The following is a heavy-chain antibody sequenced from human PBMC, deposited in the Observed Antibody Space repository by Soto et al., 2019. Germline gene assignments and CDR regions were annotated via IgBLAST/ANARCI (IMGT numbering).Heavy chain of an antibody. Sequence: QVQLVESGGGVVQPGRSLRLSCAASGFTFSSYGMHWVRQAPGKGLEWVAVIWYDGSNKYYADSVKGRFTISRDNSKNTLHRQMNSLRAEDTAVYYGARAGGGTDYWGQGTLVTVSS. J-gene: IGHJ4*02. CDR3: ARAGGGTDY. D-gene: IGHD1-1*01. CDR2: IWYDGSNK. CDR1: GFTFSSYG. V-gene: IGHV3-33*01.